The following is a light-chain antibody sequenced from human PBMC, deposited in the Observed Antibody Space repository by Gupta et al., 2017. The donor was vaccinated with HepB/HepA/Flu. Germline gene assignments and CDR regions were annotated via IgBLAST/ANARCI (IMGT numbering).Light chain of an antibody. V-gene: IGLV2-11*01. CDR1: SSDVGGYNY. CDR2: DVS. Sequence: QSALTQPRSVSGSPGQSVTISCTGTSSDVGGYNYVSWYQQHPGKAPKLMIYDVSKRPSGVPDRFSGSKSGNTAALTISGPQAEDEDDYYCCAYAGSYMVFGGGTKLTVL. J-gene: IGLJ2*01. CDR3: CAYAGSYMV.